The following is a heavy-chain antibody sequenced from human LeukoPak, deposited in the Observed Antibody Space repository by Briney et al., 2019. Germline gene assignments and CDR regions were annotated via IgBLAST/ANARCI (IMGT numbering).Heavy chain of an antibody. CDR3: ARGAAAGSNWFDP. CDR2: INPNSGGT. V-gene: IGHV1-2*02. Sequence: ASVKVSCKASGYTFTGYYMHWVRQAPGQGLEWMGWINPNSGGTNYAQKFQGRVTMTRDTSISTAYMELSRLKSDDTAVYYCARGAAAGSNWFDPWGQGTLVTVSS. J-gene: IGHJ5*02. D-gene: IGHD6-13*01. CDR1: GYTFTGYY.